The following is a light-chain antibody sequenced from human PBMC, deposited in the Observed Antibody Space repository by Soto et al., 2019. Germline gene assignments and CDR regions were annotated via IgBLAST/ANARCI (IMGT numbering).Light chain of an antibody. CDR1: QNIGTN. V-gene: IGKV3-15*01. CDR3: QVYNRGPPIT. J-gene: IGKJ5*01. Sequence: IVVTQSPATLSVSPGERATLSCRTSQNIGTNLGWYQHKPGKAPRLLIYAASTRATGVPARFSGSGSGTEFTLTISSLQPEDFAVYYCQVYNRGPPITFGQGTRLEMK. CDR2: AAS.